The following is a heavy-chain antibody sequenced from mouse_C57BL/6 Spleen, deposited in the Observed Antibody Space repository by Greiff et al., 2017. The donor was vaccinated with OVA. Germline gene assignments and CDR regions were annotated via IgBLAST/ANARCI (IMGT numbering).Heavy chain of an antibody. CDR3: AKDNAMGY. Sequence: EVKVVESGGGLVKPGGSLKLSCAASGFTFSDYGMHWVRQAPEKGLEWVAYISSGSSTIYYADTVKGRFTITRDNAKNTRFLQMTSLRSEDTAMDCCAKDNAMGYWGQGTSVTVSS. D-gene: IGHD3-3*01. V-gene: IGHV5-17*01. CDR2: ISSGSSTI. J-gene: IGHJ4*01. CDR1: GFTFSDYG.